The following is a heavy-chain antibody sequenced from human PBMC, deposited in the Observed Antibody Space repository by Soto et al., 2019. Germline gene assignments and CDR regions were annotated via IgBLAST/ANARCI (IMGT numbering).Heavy chain of an antibody. CDR1: GGSLNNFK. Sequence: XTLSLPCSVSGGSLNNFKWNWIRQNAGKGLELIGRIHASGNTNYNPYLKSRATLSVDTSKNQFSLKVRSVTAADKAVYYCARSSHKESWFDPWGQGTLGTVS. V-gene: IGHV4-4*07. J-gene: IGHJ5*02. CDR2: IHASGNT. CDR3: ARSSHKESWFDP. D-gene: IGHD6-19*01.